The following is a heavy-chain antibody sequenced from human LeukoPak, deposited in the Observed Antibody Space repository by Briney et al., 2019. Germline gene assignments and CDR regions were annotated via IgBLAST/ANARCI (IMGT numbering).Heavy chain of an antibody. Sequence: GGSLRLSCAASGFTFSNYGIHWVRQAPGKGLEWVAVISYDGSNKYYADSVKGRFTISRDNSKNTLYLQMNSLRAEDTAVYYCARDTAMVSYYYYYGMDVWGQGTTVTVSS. D-gene: IGHD5-18*01. CDR2: ISYDGSNK. J-gene: IGHJ6*02. CDR1: GFTFSNYG. V-gene: IGHV3-30*19. CDR3: ARDTAMVSYYYYYGMDV.